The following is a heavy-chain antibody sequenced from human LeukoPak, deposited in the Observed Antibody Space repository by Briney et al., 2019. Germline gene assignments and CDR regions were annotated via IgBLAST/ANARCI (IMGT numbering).Heavy chain of an antibody. J-gene: IGHJ4*02. V-gene: IGHV3-48*02. D-gene: IGHD5-18*01. Sequence: GGSLRLSCAASGFTFSSYTMNWVRQAPGKGLQWVSTVGGSGDLHYSDSVKGRFTISRDNARNSLYLHMNSLRDKDTAVYYCVRDTLHTAHFDYWGQGTLVTVSS. CDR3: VRDTLHTAHFDY. CDR2: VGGSGDL. CDR1: GFTFSSYT.